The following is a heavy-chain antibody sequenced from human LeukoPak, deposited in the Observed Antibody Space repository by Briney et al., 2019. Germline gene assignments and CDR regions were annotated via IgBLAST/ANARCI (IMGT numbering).Heavy chain of an antibody. CDR1: GFTFSSCE. J-gene: IGHJ4*02. Sequence: GGSLRLSCAASGFTFSSCEMNWVRQAPGKGLEWVSYISSSGSTIYYADSVKGRFTISRDNAKNSLYLQMNSLRAEDTAVYYCARTYSSSPTFDYWGQGTLVTVSS. D-gene: IGHD6-13*01. V-gene: IGHV3-48*03. CDR3: ARTYSSSPTFDY. CDR2: ISSSGSTI.